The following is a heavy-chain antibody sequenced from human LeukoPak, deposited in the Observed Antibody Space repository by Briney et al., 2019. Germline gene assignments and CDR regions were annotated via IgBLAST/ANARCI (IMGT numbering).Heavy chain of an antibody. CDR1: GFTFSSFW. D-gene: IGHD3-9*01. J-gene: IGHJ4*02. CDR2: IRYDGSNK. Sequence: GGSLRLSCAASGFTFSSFWMHWVRQAPGKGLEWVAFIRYDGSNKYYADSVKGRFTISRDNSKNTLYLQMNSLRAEDTAVYYCAKVSGDILTGYYPYYFDYWGQGTLVTVSS. V-gene: IGHV3-30*02. CDR3: AKVSGDILTGYYPYYFDY.